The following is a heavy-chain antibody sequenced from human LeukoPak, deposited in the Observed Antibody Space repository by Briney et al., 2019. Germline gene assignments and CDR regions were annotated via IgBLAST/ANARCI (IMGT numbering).Heavy chain of an antibody. D-gene: IGHD3-3*01. Sequence: GESLKISCKGSGYSFTSYWIGWVRQMPGKGLEWMGIIYPGDSDTRYSPSFQGQVTISADKSISTAYVQWSSLKASDTAMYYCARGMTYYDFWSGSALDYWGQGTLVTVSS. J-gene: IGHJ4*02. V-gene: IGHV5-51*01. CDR2: IYPGDSDT. CDR1: GYSFTSYW. CDR3: ARGMTYYDFWSGSALDY.